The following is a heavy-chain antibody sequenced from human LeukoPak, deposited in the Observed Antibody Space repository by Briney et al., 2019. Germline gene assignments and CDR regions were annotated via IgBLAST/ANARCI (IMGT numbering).Heavy chain of an antibody. J-gene: IGHJ5*02. CDR2: ISGAGSVA. Sequence: GGSLRLSCVASGFTFSDFAIQWVRQAPGKGLDWVAVISGAGSVAHYADSVGGRFTISRDNSRDTVFLQMNSLRPEDTGVYYCAREGYSSGSLGDLDHWGQGTRVTVSS. CDR1: GFTFSDFA. D-gene: IGHD6-19*01. V-gene: IGHV3-30*04. CDR3: AREGYSSGSLGDLDH.